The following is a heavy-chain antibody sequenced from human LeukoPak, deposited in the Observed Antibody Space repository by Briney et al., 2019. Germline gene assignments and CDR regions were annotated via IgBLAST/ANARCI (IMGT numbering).Heavy chain of an antibody. V-gene: IGHV4-61*02. D-gene: IGHD3-22*01. CDR3: ARDLQGYGSSGYLDY. CDR2: TYTSGST. CDR1: GGSISSGSYY. J-gene: IGHJ4*02. Sequence: PSETLSLTCTVSGGSISSGSYYWSWIRQPAGKGLGWIGRTYTSGSTNYNPSLKSRVTISVDTSKNQFSLKLSSVTAADTAVYYCARDLQGYGSSGYLDYWGQGTLVTVSS.